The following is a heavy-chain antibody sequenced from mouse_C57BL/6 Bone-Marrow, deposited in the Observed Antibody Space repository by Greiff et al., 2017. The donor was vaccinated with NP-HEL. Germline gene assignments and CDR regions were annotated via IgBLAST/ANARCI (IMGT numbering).Heavy chain of an antibody. CDR2: ISSGSSTI. Sequence: EVQLVESGGGLVKPGGSLKLSCAASGFTFSDYGMHWVRQAPEKGLEWVAYISSGSSTIYYADTVKGRFTISRDNAKNTLFLQMTSLRSEDTAMYYCARLNYGYDGRGYAMDYWGQGTSVTVSS. D-gene: IGHD2-2*01. CDR3: ARLNYGYDGRGYAMDY. CDR1: GFTFSDYG. V-gene: IGHV5-17*01. J-gene: IGHJ4*01.